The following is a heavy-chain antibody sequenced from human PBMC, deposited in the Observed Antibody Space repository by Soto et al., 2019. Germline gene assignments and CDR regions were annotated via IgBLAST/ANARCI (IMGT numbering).Heavy chain of an antibody. D-gene: IGHD3-3*01. V-gene: IGHV1-58*01. CDR1: GFTFTSSA. CDR3: AAGHYDFWSGQVPNWFDP. J-gene: IGHJ5*02. CDR2: IVVGSGNT. Sequence: SVKVSGKASGFTFTSSAVQWVRQSLLQRREWIGWIVVGSGNTNCAQKFQERVTITRDMSTSTAYMELSSLRSEDTAVYYCAAGHYDFWSGQVPNWFDPWGQGTLVTVSS.